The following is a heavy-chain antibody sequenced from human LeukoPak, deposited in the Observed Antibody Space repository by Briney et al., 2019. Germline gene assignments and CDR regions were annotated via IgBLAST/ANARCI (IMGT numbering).Heavy chain of an antibody. CDR3: VRDDDRPDNGLDY. CDR2: ISGSGSST. CDR1: EFTFGTYA. J-gene: IGHJ4*02. D-gene: IGHD3-22*01. Sequence: TGGSLRLSCAASEFTFGTYAMSWVREAPGKGVEWVSGISGSGSSTFDADSVKGRFTISRDNSKNTLFLQMNSLRAEDTAVYYCVRDDDRPDNGLDYWGQGTLVTVSS. V-gene: IGHV3-23*01.